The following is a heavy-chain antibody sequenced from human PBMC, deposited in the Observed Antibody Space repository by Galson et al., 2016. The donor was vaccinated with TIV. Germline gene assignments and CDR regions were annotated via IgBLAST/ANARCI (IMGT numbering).Heavy chain of an antibody. Sequence: SLRLSCAASGFSFSDYFMTWIRQPPGQGLRWVSHITTTGRSIYYADSVRGRFTVSRDYSNNTVHLQMNGLRADDTAVYFCARVAPIAVAGHAFDSWGQGTLVTVSS. V-gene: IGHV3-11*01. CDR3: ARVAPIAVAGHAFDS. J-gene: IGHJ4*02. D-gene: IGHD6-19*01. CDR2: ITTTGRSI. CDR1: GFSFSDYF.